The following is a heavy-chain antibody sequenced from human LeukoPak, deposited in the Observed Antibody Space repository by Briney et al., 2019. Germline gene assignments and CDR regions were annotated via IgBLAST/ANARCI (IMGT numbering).Heavy chain of an antibody. V-gene: IGHV5-51*01. D-gene: IGHD4-23*01. CDR2: IYPADSDT. CDR1: GYTFSNYW. J-gene: IGHJ3*02. Sequence: GESLKISCKGSGYTFSNYWIGGVRQLPGKGLEWMGIIYPADSDTTYSPSFRGQVPISADKSINTAYLQWRSLKASHAAMYYCARRPPTVVTLSRDALHIWGQGTMVTVSS. CDR3: ARRPPTVVTLSRDALHI.